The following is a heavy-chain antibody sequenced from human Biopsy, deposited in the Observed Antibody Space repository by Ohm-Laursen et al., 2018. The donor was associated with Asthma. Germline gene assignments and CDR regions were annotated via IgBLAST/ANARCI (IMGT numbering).Heavy chain of an antibody. J-gene: IGHJ4*02. D-gene: IGHD2-2*01. Sequence: SVKVSCKSLGGTFNTYVIGWVRQAPGQGLEWMGGINSVFGTTTYPQKFQDRATITADDSTSTVYMELSSLRSEDTAVYYCARKAGSCISRTCYSLDFWGQGTLVTVSS. V-gene: IGHV1-69*13. CDR2: INSVFGTT. CDR1: GGTFNTYV. CDR3: ARKAGSCISRTCYSLDF.